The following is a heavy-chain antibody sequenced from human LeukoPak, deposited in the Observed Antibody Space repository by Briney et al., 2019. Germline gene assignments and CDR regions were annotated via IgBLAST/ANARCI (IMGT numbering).Heavy chain of an antibody. CDR1: EYSFATYW. J-gene: IGHJ4*02. CDR3: ARPLQGIVGATGFDY. Sequence: GESLKISCQGSEYSFATYWIAWLRQMPGKGLEWMGIIYPSDSDTRYSPSFQGQVTISADKSIKTAYLQWSSLKASDTATYYCARPLQGIVGATGFDYWGQGTLVTVSS. CDR2: IYPSDSDT. D-gene: IGHD1-26*01. V-gene: IGHV5-51*01.